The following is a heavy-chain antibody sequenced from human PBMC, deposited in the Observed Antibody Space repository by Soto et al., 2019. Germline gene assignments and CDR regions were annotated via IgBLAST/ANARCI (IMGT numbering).Heavy chain of an antibody. J-gene: IGHJ6*02. CDR3: TRDRGVGMDV. CDR2: IYDNGIT. V-gene: IGHV4-31*03. CDR1: GGSISGGRYY. D-gene: IGHD2-8*01. Sequence: QVPLQESGPGLVKPSQTLSLTCNVSGGSISGGRYYWNWIRQHPGKGLEWIGNIYDNGITYYNPSLKSRVIISEDTSKNQFSLRLSSVTAADTAVYYCTRDRGVGMDVWRQGTTVTVSS.